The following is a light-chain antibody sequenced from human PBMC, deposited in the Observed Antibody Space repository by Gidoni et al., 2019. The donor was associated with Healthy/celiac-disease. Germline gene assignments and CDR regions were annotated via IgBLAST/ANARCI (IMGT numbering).Light chain of an antibody. J-gene: IGKJ1*01. V-gene: IGKV1-5*03. CDR2: KES. CDR3: QQYNRDRCT. CDR1: QRISSW. Sequence: DIQMTQSPSTLSASVGDRVTITCLASQRISSWLAWYQQKPGKAPNLLIYKESSLESGVPSRFSGSGAGTEFTLTISSLQPDDFATHFCQQYNRDRCTFGQGTKVEIK.